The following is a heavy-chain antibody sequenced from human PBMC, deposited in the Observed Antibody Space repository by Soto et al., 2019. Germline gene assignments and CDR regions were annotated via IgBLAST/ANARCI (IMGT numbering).Heavy chain of an antibody. CDR2: IYPGDSDT. V-gene: IGHV5-51*01. Sequence: PGESLKISCKVSGYTFSSNWIGWVRQMPGKGLEWMGIIYPGDSDTRYSPSFQGQVTISADKSIRTAYLQWSSLKALDTAMYYCARTYDSSSRFYFDYWGQGTLVTVSS. J-gene: IGHJ4*02. CDR1: GYTFSSNW. D-gene: IGHD3-22*01. CDR3: ARTYDSSSRFYFDY.